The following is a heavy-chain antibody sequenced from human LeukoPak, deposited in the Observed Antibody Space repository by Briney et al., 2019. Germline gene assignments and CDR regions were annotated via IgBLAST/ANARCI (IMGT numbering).Heavy chain of an antibody. J-gene: IGHJ4*02. V-gene: IGHV1-46*01. Sequence: ASVKVSCKASGYTFTSYYMHRVRQAPGQGLEWMGIINPSGGSTSYAQKFQGRVTMTRDTSISTAYMELSRLRSDDTAVYYCASPFYCSSTSCADYWGQGTLVTVSS. CDR2: INPSGGST. D-gene: IGHD2-2*01. CDR1: GYTFTSYY. CDR3: ASPFYCSSTSCADY.